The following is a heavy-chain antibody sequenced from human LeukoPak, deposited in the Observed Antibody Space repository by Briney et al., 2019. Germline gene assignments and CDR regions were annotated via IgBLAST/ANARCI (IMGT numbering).Heavy chain of an antibody. Sequence: GGSLRLSCAASGFTVSSNYMSWVRQAPGKGLEWASVIYSGGSTYYADSVKGRFTISRDNSKNTLYLQMNSLRAEDTAVYYCAREAPTTVTTVGGIDYWGQGTLVTVSS. CDR1: GFTVSSNY. J-gene: IGHJ4*02. V-gene: IGHV3-66*01. CDR3: AREAPTTVTTVGGIDY. D-gene: IGHD4-17*01. CDR2: IYSGGST.